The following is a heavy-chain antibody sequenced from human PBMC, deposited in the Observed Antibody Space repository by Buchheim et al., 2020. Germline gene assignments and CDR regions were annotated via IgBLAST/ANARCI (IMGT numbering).Heavy chain of an antibody. CDR2: IIPILGIA. CDR3: ARERGNNCSGGSCYLEYYYYGMDV. J-gene: IGHJ6*02. D-gene: IGHD2-15*01. V-gene: IGHV1-69*08. CDR1: GGTFSSYT. Sequence: QVQLVQSGAEVKKPGSSVKVSCKASGGTFSSYTISWVRQAPGQGLEWMGRIIPILGIANYAQKFQGRVTITADKSTSTAYMELSSLRSEDTAVYYCARERGNNCSGGSCYLEYYYYGMDVWGQGTT.